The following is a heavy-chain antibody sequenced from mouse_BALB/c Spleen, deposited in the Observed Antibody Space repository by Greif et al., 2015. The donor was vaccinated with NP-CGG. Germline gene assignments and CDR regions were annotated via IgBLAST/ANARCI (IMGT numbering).Heavy chain of an antibody. V-gene: IGHV14-3*02. CDR2: IDPANGNT. CDR1: GFNIKDTY. CDR3: ASGDYDGVGAMDY. Sequence: VHVKQSGAELVKPGAPVKLSCTASGFNIKDTYMHWVKQRPEQGLEWIGRIDPANGNTKYDPKFQGKATITADTSSNTAYLQLSSLTSEDTAVYYCASGDYDGVGAMDYWGQGTSVTVSS. D-gene: IGHD2-4*01. J-gene: IGHJ4*01.